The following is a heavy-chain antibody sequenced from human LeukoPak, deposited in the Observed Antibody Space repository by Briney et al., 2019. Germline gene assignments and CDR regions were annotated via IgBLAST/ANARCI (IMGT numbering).Heavy chain of an antibody. V-gene: IGHV3-23*01. CDR2: ISGSGGST. CDR1: GFTFSSYA. J-gene: IGHJ4*02. Sequence: GGSLRLSCAASGFTFSSYAMSWVRQAPGKGLEWVSAISGSGGSTYYADSVKGRFTISRDNSKNTLYLQMSSLRAEDTAVYYCAKRSYYDSSGSNFDYWGQGTLVTVSS. CDR3: AKRSYYDSSGSNFDY. D-gene: IGHD3-22*01.